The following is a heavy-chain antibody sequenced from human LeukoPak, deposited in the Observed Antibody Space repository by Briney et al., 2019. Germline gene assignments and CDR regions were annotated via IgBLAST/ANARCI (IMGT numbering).Heavy chain of an antibody. V-gene: IGHV3-7*01. D-gene: IGHD6-19*01. Sequence: PGGSLRLSCAASGFTFSSYWMSWVRQAPGKGLVWVANIKQDGSEKYYVDSVKGRFTISRDNAKNSLYPQMNSLRAEDTAVYYCARERQWLVQRLPTPAEGEDGNDYWGQGTLVTVSS. J-gene: IGHJ4*02. CDR3: ARERQWLVQRLPTPAEGEDGNDY. CDR1: GFTFSSYW. CDR2: IKQDGSEK.